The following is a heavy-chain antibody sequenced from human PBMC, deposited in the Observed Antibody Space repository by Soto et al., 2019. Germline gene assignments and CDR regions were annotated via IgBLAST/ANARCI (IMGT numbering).Heavy chain of an antibody. CDR1: GCSISSYY. CDR3: ARVPTVTTYYYYYYMDV. V-gene: IGHV4-59*01. Sequence: SGTLSLTCTVSGCSISSYYWSWIRQPPGKGLEWIGYIYYSGGTNYNPSLKSRVTISVDTSKNQFSLKLSSVTAADTAVYYCARVPTVTTYYYYYYMDVWGKGTTVTVSS. CDR2: IYYSGGT. D-gene: IGHD4-17*01. J-gene: IGHJ6*03.